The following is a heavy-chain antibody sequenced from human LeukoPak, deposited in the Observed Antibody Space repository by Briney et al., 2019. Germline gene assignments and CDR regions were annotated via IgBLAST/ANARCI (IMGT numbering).Heavy chain of an antibody. CDR3: AKSGIAAADYNWFDP. CDR2: IRYDESNK. J-gene: IGHJ5*02. D-gene: IGHD6-13*01. Sequence: PGGSLRLSCAASGFTFSSYGIHWVRQAPGKGLEWVAFIRYDESNKYYADSVKGRFTISRDNSKNTLYLQMNSLRAEDTAVYYCAKSGIAAADYNWFDPWGQGTLVTVSS. CDR1: GFTFSSYG. V-gene: IGHV3-30*02.